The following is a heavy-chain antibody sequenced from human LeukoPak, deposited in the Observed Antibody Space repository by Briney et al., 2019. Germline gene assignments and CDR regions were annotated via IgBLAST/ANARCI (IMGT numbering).Heavy chain of an antibody. D-gene: IGHD3-9*01. V-gene: IGHV3-23*01. Sequence: GGSLRLSCAASGFTFSNYAMTWVRQAPGKGLEGVSAISGSGASTYYADSVKGRFTISRDNSKNTLYLQMNSLRAEDTAVYYCAKARCYDILTGYCPFDYRGQGTLVTVSS. J-gene: IGHJ4*02. CDR1: GFTFSNYA. CDR3: AKARCYDILTGYCPFDY. CDR2: ISGSGAST.